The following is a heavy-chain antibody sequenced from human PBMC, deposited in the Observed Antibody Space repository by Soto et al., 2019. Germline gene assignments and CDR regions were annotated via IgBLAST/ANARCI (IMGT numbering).Heavy chain of an antibody. CDR1: GFTFSSYA. D-gene: IGHD4-17*01. V-gene: IGHV3-30-3*01. Sequence: VQLVESGGGVVQPGRSLRLSCAASGFTFSSYAMHWVRQAPGKGLEWVAVISYDGSNKYYADSVKGRFTISRDNSTNTLYLQMNSLRAEDTAVYYCARDTTVIPYYYYGMDVWGQGTTVTVSS. CDR3: ARDTTVIPYYYYGMDV. CDR2: ISYDGSNK. J-gene: IGHJ6*02.